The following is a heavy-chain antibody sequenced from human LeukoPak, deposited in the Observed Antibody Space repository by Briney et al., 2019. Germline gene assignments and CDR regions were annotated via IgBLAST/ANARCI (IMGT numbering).Heavy chain of an antibody. CDR3: ATHRGSGWHWEG. D-gene: IGHD6-19*01. CDR1: GYTLTELS. V-gene: IGHV1-24*01. J-gene: IGHJ4*02. Sequence: ASVKVSCKVSGYTLTELSMHWVRQAPGKGLDGMGGFDLEDGETIYAQKFQGRVTMTENTSTDTDYMELSSLRSEDTAVYYCATHRGSGWHWEGWGQGTLVTVSS. CDR2: FDLEDGET.